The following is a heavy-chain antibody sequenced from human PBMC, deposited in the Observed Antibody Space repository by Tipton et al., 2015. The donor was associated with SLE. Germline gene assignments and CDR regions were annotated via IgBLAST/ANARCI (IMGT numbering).Heavy chain of an antibody. V-gene: IGHV4-34*01. Sequence: TLSLTCTVFDGSLSGYYWAWLRQSPGKGLEWIGEISHDGGANYNPSLESRGTISLEKSKNQFSLKLTSVTAADTAVYYCARDGGQRVISGTYDFYYYGLDVWGQGTTVTVSS. CDR1: DGSLSGYY. CDR3: ARDGGQRVISGTYDFYYYGLDV. D-gene: IGHD6-13*01. CDR2: ISHDGGA. J-gene: IGHJ6*02.